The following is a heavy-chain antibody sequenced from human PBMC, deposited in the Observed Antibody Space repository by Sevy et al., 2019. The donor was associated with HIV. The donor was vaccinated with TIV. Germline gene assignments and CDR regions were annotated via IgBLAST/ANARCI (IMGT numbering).Heavy chain of an antibody. V-gene: IGHV1-2*06. J-gene: IGHJ4*02. CDR1: GYTFTGYY. D-gene: IGHD3-3*01. CDR2: INPNSGGT. CDR3: ARGFLEWLSFLDY. Sequence: ASVKVSCKASGYTFTGYYMPWVRQAPGQGLEWMGRINPNSGGTNYAQKFQGRVTMTRETSISTAYMELSRLRSDDTAVYYCARGFLEWLSFLDYWGQGTLVTVSS.